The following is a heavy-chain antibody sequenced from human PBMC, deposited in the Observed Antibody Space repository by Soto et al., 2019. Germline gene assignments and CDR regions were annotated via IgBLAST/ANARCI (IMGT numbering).Heavy chain of an antibody. V-gene: IGHV1-3*01. Sequence: ASVKVSCKASGYTFTGYAMHWVRQAPGQRLEWMGWINAGNGNTKYSQKFQGRVTITRDTSASTAYMELSSLRSEDTAVYYCAREWAAAAHYYYYGMDVWGQGTTVTVSS. J-gene: IGHJ6*02. CDR2: INAGNGNT. D-gene: IGHD6-13*01. CDR3: AREWAAAAHYYYYGMDV. CDR1: GYTFTGYA.